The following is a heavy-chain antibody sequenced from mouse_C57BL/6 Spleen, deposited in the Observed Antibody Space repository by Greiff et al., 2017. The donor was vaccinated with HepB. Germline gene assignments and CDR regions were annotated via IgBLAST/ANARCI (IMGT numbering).Heavy chain of an antibody. CDR1: GYTFTSYW. Sequence: VQLQQSGAELVRPGSSVKLSCKASGYTFTSYWMHWVKQRPIQGLEWIGNIDPSDSETHYNQKFKDKATLTVDKSSSTAYMQLSSLTSEDSAVYYCARGGIYDAMDYWGQGTSVTVSS. CDR3: ARGGIYDAMDY. D-gene: IGHD1-1*02. CDR2: IDPSDSET. J-gene: IGHJ4*01. V-gene: IGHV1-52*01.